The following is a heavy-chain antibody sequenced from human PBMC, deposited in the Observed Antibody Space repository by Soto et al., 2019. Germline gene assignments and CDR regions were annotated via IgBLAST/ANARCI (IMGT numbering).Heavy chain of an antibody. D-gene: IGHD1-1*01. CDR3: VRDGTQNLRDWFDT. Sequence: SATXSLTCTVSVSSMIVFYFSLIRNSAGKELEWIGRIYATGTTDYNPSLKSRVMMSVDTSKKQFSLKLRSVTAADTAVYYCVRDGTQNLRDWFDTWGQG. CDR2: IYATGTT. CDR1: VSSMIVFY. V-gene: IGHV4-4*07. J-gene: IGHJ5*02.